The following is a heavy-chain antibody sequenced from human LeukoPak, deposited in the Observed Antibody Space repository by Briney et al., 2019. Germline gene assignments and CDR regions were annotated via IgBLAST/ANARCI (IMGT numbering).Heavy chain of an antibody. Sequence: SETLSLTCTVSGGSISSYYWSWIRQPPGKGLEWIGYIYYSGSTNYNPSLKSRVTISVDTSKNQFSLKLSSVTAADTAVYYCARGVVTLDYWGQGTLVTVSS. V-gene: IGHV4-59*01. CDR2: IYYSGST. CDR3: ARGVVTLDY. CDR1: GGSISSYY. D-gene: IGHD4-23*01. J-gene: IGHJ4*02.